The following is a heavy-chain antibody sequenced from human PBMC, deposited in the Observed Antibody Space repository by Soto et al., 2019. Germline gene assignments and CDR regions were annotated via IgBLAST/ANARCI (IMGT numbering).Heavy chain of an antibody. CDR2: ISAYNGNT. V-gene: IGHV1-18*04. CDR1: GYTFTSYG. J-gene: IGHJ3*02. CDR3: ARVLKGNYDSSGYSAFDI. D-gene: IGHD3-22*01. Sequence: ASVKVSCKASGYTFTSYGISWVRQAPGQGLEWMGWISAYNGNTNYAQKLQGRVTMTTDTSTSTAYMELRSLRSDDTAVYYCARVLKGNYDSSGYSAFDIWGQGTMVTVSS.